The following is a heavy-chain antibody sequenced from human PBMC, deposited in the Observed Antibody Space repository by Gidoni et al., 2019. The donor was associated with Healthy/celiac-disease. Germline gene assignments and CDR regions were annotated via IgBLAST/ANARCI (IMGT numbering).Heavy chain of an antibody. D-gene: IGHD6-13*01. CDR2: ISGSGGST. CDR3: AKVSSSWGYYYYGMDV. Sequence: EVQLLESGGGLVQPGGSLRLSCAASGFTVSSYAMSWVRQAPGKGLEWVSAISGSGGSTYYADSVKGRFTISRDNSKNTLYLQMNSLRAEDTAVYYCAKVSSSWGYYYYGMDVWGQGTTVTVSS. J-gene: IGHJ6*02. CDR1: GFTVSSYA. V-gene: IGHV3-23*01.